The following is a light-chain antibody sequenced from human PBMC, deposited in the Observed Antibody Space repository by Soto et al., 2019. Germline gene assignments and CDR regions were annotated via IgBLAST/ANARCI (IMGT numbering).Light chain of an antibody. V-gene: IGKV4-1*01. Sequence: DIVMTQSPDSLAVSLGERATINCKSSQSVLDSSDNKNYLTWYQQKPGQPPKLLFYWASTRESGVPDRFSGSGSGTDFTLTISSLQAEDVAVYYCQQYYSSPWTFGRGTKVEIK. CDR3: QQYYSSPWT. CDR2: WAS. CDR1: QSVLDSSDNKNY. J-gene: IGKJ1*01.